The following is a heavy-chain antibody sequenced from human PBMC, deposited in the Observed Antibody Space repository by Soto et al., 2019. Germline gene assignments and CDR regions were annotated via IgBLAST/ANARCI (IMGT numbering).Heavy chain of an antibody. CDR2: IWYDGGNK. V-gene: IGHV3-33*01. CDR1: GFTFSNYG. J-gene: IGHJ4*02. CDR3: ARYSSGLDY. D-gene: IGHD6-19*01. Sequence: GGSLRLCCAASGFTFSNYGMHWVRQAPGKGLEWVSCIWYDGGNKYYVDSVKGRFTISRDNSKDTVYLQMNSLRAEATAVYYCARYSSGLDYWGQGTLVTVSS.